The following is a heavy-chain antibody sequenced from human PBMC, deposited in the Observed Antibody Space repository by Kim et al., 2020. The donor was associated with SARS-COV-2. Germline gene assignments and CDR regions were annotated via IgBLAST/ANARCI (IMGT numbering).Heavy chain of an antibody. CDR1: GFTFSSYG. D-gene: IGHD1-26*01. CDR2: IWYDGRNK. V-gene: IGHV3-33*06. CDR3: AKEGYGRSYYWYFDL. J-gene: IGHJ2*01. Sequence: GGSPRLSCAASGFTFSSYGMHWVRQAPGKGLEWVAVIWYDGRNKYYADSVKGRFTISRDNSKNTLDLQMNSLSAEDTAVYYCAKEGYGRSYYWYFDLWGRGTLVTVSS.